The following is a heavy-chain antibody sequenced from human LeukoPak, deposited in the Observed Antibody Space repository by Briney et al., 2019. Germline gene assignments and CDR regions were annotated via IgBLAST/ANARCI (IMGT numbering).Heavy chain of an antibody. J-gene: IGHJ6*03. CDR1: GGCFSGYY. Sequence: SETLSLTCAVYGGCFSGYYWSWIRQPPGKGLEWIGEINHSGSTNYNPSLKSRVTISVDTSKNQFSLKLSSVTAADTAVYYCARGRSSMVRGYYYYYMDVWGKGTTVTISS. CDR3: ARGRSSMVRGYYYYYMDV. V-gene: IGHV4-34*01. D-gene: IGHD3-10*01. CDR2: INHSGST.